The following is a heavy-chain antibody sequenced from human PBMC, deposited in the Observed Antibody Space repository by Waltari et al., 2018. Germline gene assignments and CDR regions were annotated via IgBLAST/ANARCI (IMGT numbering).Heavy chain of an antibody. V-gene: IGHV3-21*03. CDR3: ARVRYFDWPFDY. D-gene: IGHD3-9*01. CDR1: GFTFSSYS. Sequence: EVQLVESGGGLVKPGGSLRLSCAASGFTFSSYSMNWVRQAPGKGLEWVSSISNSCSYRYYADSVKGRFTISRDNAKNSLYLQMNRLRAEDTAVYYCARVRYFDWPFDYWGQGTLVTVSS. CDR2: ISNSCSYR. J-gene: IGHJ4*02.